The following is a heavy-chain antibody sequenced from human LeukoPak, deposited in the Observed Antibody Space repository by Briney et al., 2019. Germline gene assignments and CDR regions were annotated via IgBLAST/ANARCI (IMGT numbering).Heavy chain of an antibody. Sequence: ASVKVSCKASGGTFSSYAISWVRQAPGQGLEWMGRIIPILGIANYAQKFQGRVTITADKSTSTAYMELSSLRSEDTAVYYCARVPNTIVVVTAIPDWFDPWGQGTLVTVSS. V-gene: IGHV1-69*04. CDR2: IIPILGIA. CDR3: ARVPNTIVVVTAIPDWFDP. J-gene: IGHJ5*02. D-gene: IGHD2-21*02. CDR1: GGTFSSYA.